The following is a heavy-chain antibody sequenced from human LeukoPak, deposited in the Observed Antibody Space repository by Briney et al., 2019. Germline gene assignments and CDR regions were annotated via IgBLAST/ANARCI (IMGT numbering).Heavy chain of an antibody. CDR1: GGSISSYY. CDR3: AREAMAAAGTFDY. V-gene: IGHV4-4*07. Sequence: SETLSLXCTVSGGSISSYYWSWIRRPAGKGLEWIGRIYTSGSTNYNPSLKSRVTMSVDTSKNQFSLKLSSVTAADTAVYYCAREAMAAAGTFDYWGQGTLVTVSS. J-gene: IGHJ4*02. CDR2: IYTSGST. D-gene: IGHD6-13*01.